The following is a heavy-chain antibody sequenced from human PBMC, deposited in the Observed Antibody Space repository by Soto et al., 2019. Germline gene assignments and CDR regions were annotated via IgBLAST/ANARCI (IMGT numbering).Heavy chain of an antibody. V-gene: IGHV3-30*03. Sequence: QVQLVESGGGVVQPGRSLRLSCAASGFTFSRYGMHWVRQAPGKGLEWVAVISYDGSNKYYADSVKGRFTISRDNSKNTLYLQMNSLRAEDTAVYYCASKWELPDYWGQGTLVTVSS. CDR2: ISYDGSNK. J-gene: IGHJ4*02. CDR3: ASKWELPDY. D-gene: IGHD1-26*01. CDR1: GFTFSRYG.